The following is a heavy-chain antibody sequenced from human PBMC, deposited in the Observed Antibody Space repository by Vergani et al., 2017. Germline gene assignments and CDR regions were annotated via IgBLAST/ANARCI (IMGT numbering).Heavy chain of an antibody. J-gene: IGHJ4*02. CDR3: ARGHSGYDWEDYFDY. CDR2: INPSGGST. V-gene: IGHV1-46*01. D-gene: IGHD5-12*01. Sequence: QVQLVQSGAEVKKPGASVKVSCKASGYTFTSYYMHLVRQAPGQGLEWMGIINPSGGSTSYAQKFQGRVTMTRDTSTSTVYMELSSLRSEDTAVYYCARGHSGYDWEDYFDYWGQGTLVTVSS. CDR1: GYTFTSYY.